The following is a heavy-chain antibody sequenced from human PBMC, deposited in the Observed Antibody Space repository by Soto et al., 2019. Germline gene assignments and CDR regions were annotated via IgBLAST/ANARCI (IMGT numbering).Heavy chain of an antibody. CDR3: ARGSFLYDILTGYSANLPFDY. Sequence: QVQLQQWGAGLLKPSETLSLTCAVYGGSFSGYYWGWIRQPPGKGLEWIGEINHSGSTNYNPSLKSRVTISVDTSKNQFSLKLSSVTAADTAVYYCARGSFLYDILTGYSANLPFDYWGQGTLVTVSS. CDR1: GGSFSGYY. J-gene: IGHJ4*02. CDR2: INHSGST. D-gene: IGHD3-9*01. V-gene: IGHV4-34*01.